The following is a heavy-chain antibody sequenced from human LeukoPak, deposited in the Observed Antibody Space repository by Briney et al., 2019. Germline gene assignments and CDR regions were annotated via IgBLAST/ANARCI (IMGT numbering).Heavy chain of an antibody. J-gene: IGHJ4*02. V-gene: IGHV4-39*01. Sequence: SDTLSLTCTVSVGSLSSGSHYWGWIRQPPGRELEWIDNIYYRGHSYYNPSLKSRVTISVDASMNQFALNLSSVTAADTAGYYCARLSYGSWSHYKFYFDFWGQGTLVSVSA. CDR1: VGSLSSGSHY. CDR3: ARLSYGSWSHYKFYFDF. CDR2: IYYRGHS. D-gene: IGHD3-10*01.